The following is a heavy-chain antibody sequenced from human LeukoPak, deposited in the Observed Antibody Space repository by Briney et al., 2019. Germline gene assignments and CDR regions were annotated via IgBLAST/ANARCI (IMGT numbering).Heavy chain of an antibody. CDR3: ARCKTYGSGSYCYYGMDV. V-gene: IGHV3-53*01. D-gene: IGHD3-10*01. CDR2: IYSGGTT. J-gene: IGHJ6*02. Sequence: SGGSLRLSCAASEFTVSSNYMTWVRQAPGKGLEWVSAIYSGGTTYYADSVKGRFTISRDNSKNTLYLQMNSLRAEDTAVYYCARCKTYGSGSYCYYGMDVWGRGTTVTVSS. CDR1: EFTVSSNY.